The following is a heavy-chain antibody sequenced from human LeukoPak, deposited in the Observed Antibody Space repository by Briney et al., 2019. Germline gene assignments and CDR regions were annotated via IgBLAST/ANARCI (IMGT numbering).Heavy chain of an antibody. J-gene: IGHJ5*02. CDR3: ARESGGGDFPSHWFDP. D-gene: IGHD2-21*01. V-gene: IGHV1-18*01. CDR1: GYTFTIYG. Sequence: ASVKVSCKASGYTFTIYGISWVRQAPGQGLEWMGWISAYNGNTNYAQKLQGRVTMTTDTSTSTAYMELRSLRSDDTAVYYCARESGGGDFPSHWFDPWGRGTLVTVSS. CDR2: ISAYNGNT.